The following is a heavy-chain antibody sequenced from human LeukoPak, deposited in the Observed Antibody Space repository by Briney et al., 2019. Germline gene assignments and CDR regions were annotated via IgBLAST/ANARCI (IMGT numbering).Heavy chain of an antibody. V-gene: IGHV3-23*01. CDR1: RFTFSSYA. D-gene: IGHD3-22*01. CDR3: AKDAPYYYDSSGYSPGFGY. Sequence: GGSLRLSCAASRFTFSSYAMSWVRQAPGKGLEWVSAISGSGGSTYYADSVKGRFTISRDNSKNTLYLQMNSPRAEDTAVYYCAKDAPYYYDSSGYSPGFGYWGQGTLVTVSS. CDR2: ISGSGGST. J-gene: IGHJ4*02.